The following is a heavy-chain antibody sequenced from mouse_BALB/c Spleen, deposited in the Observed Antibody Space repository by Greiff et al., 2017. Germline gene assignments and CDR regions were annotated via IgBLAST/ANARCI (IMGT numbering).Heavy chain of an antibody. CDR2: IRLKSDNYAT. J-gene: IGHJ3*01. CDR3: TGWFAY. CDR1: GFTFSSYW. Sequence: EVKLMESGGGLVQPGGSMKLSCVASGFTFSSYWMSWVRQSPEKGLEWVAEIRLKSDNYATHYAESVKGKFTISRDDSKSRLYLQMNSLRAEDTGIYYCTGWFAYWGQGTLVTVSA. V-gene: IGHV6-6*02.